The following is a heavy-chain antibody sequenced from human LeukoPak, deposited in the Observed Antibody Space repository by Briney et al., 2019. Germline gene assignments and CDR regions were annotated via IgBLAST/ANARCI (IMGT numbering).Heavy chain of an antibody. CDR1: GFTFSSYS. CDR3: ARAQKYSYDAFDI. D-gene: IGHD4-11*01. Sequence: GGSLRLSCAASGFTFSSYSMNWVRQAPGKGLEYVSYISSGSGTIYYADSVKGRFTISRDNAKNSLYLQMNSLSAEDTAMYYCARAQKYSYDAFDIWGQGTMVTVSS. J-gene: IGHJ3*02. CDR2: ISSGSGTI. V-gene: IGHV3-48*04.